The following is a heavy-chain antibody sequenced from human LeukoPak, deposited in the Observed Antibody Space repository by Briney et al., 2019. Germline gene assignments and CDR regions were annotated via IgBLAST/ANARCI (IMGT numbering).Heavy chain of an antibody. D-gene: IGHD6-13*01. CDR2: ISGSGGST. Sequence: GGSLRLSCAASGFTFSSYAMSWVRQAPGKGLEWVSAISGSGGSTYYADSVKGRFTISRDNSKNTLYLQMNSLRAEDTAVYYCAKEGGSGGGSIAAAGTSSHKRRAAYYFDYWGQGTLVTVSS. CDR3: AKEGGSGGGSIAAAGTSSHKRRAAYYFDY. CDR1: GFTFSSYA. J-gene: IGHJ4*02. V-gene: IGHV3-23*01.